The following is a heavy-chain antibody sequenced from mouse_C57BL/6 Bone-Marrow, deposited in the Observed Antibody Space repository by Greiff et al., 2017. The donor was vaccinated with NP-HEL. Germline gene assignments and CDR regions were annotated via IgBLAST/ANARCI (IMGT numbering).Heavy chain of an antibody. CDR3: AREPHFDY. Sequence: EVKLMESGPELVKPGASVKISCKASGYSFTGYYMNWVKQSPEKSLEWIGEINPSTGGTTYNQKFKAKATLTVDKSSSTAYMQLKSLTSEDSAVYYCAREPHFDYWGQGTTLTVSS. CDR2: INPSTGGT. V-gene: IGHV1-42*01. J-gene: IGHJ2*01. CDR1: GYSFTGYY.